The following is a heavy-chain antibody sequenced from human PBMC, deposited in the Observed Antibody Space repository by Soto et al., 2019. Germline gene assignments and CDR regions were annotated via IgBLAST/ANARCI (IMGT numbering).Heavy chain of an antibody. V-gene: IGHV4-4*02. CDR1: GGSISSSNW. D-gene: IGHD2-21*02. CDR3: AGCAPHRGDYTPGFDY. J-gene: IGHJ4*02. Sequence: QVQLQESGPGLVKPSGTLSLTCAVSGGSISSSNWWSWVRQPPGKGLEWIGEIYHSGSTNYNPSLKGRVTKSVDKSKNQFSLKLSSVTAADTAVYYCAGCAPHRGDYTPGFDYWGQGTLVTVSS. CDR2: IYHSGST.